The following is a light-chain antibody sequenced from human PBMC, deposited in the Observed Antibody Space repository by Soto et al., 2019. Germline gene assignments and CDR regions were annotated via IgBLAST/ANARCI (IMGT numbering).Light chain of an antibody. CDR2: WAS. CDR3: QKYYSTLWT. V-gene: IGKV4-1*01. Sequence: DIVMTQSPDSLAVSLGERATINCKSSQSVLYSSNNKNYLAWYQQKPGQPPKLLIHWASTRESGVPYRFSGSGSGTAFTLTISSLQADDVAVDYCQKYYSTLWTFGKGTKVEIK. CDR1: QSVLYSSNNKNY. J-gene: IGKJ1*01.